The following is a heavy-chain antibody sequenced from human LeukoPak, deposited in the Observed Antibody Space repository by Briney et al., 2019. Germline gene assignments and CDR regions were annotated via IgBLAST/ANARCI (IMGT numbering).Heavy chain of an antibody. CDR2: IKQDGSEK. V-gene: IGHV3-7*01. D-gene: IGHD3-10*01. CDR1: GFTFSSYW. CDR3: ALTPDYYGSGSFDY. J-gene: IGHJ4*02. Sequence: GGSLRLSCAASGFTFSSYWMSWVRQAPGKGLEWVADIKQDGSEKYYVDSVRGRFTISRDNAKNSLYLQMNNLRAEDTAVYYCALTPDYYGSGSFDYWGQGTLVTVSS.